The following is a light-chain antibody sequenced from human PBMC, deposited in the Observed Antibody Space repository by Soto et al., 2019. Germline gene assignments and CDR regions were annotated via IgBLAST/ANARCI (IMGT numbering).Light chain of an antibody. CDR1: HSVSSS. V-gene: IGKV3-15*01. CDR2: GAS. J-gene: IGKJ1*01. CDR3: LQDYNYPWT. Sequence: EVVMTQPPATPSVSPGERATLSCRASHSVSSSLAWYQQKPGQAPRLLISGASTRAAGIPARFSGSGSGTDFTLTISSLQPEDFATYFCLQDYNYPWTFGQGTKVDIK.